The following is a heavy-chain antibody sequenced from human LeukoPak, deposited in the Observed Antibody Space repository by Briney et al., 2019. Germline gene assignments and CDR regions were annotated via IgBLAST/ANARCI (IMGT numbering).Heavy chain of an antibody. V-gene: IGHV3-74*01. Sequence: PGGSLRLSCAASGFTFSSYWMHWVRQAPGKGLVWVSRINNDGSSTSYAAVVKGRFTISRDNAKNTLYLQMNSLRAEDTAVYYCARWHCSGGSCYSAFDIWGQGTMVTVSS. CDR1: GFTFSSYW. CDR2: INNDGSST. CDR3: ARWHCSGGSCYSAFDI. J-gene: IGHJ3*02. D-gene: IGHD2-15*01.